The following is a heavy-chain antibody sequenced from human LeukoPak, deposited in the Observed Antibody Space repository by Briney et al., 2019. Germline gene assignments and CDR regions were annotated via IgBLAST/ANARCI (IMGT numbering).Heavy chain of an antibody. CDR3: TKGAYDYREIAYFDD. CDR2: IMGSWGST. V-gene: IGHV3-23*01. J-gene: IGHJ4*02. D-gene: IGHD5-12*01. Sequence: PGGPLRLSCGASGYPFSSYALSWVRQAPGKGLEWVSLIMGSWGSTFYADSVKCRVTLSRDKSKNTLYLQMNSLSAEDTAVYYCTKGAYDYREIAYFDDWGQGSLVTVSS. CDR1: GYPFSSYA.